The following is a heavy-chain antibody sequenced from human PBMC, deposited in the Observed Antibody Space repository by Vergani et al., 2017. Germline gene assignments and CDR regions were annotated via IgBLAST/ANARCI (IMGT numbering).Heavy chain of an antibody. D-gene: IGHD5-18*01. Sequence: QVQLVQSGAEVKKPGASVKVSCKTSGYTFTGYHMHWVRQAPGQGLEWMGWINPNSGGTNYAQKLQGRVTMTTDTSTSTAYMELRSLRSDDTAVYYCARDLAMVSPNFDYWGQGTLVTVSS. CDR1: GYTFTGYH. V-gene: IGHV1-2*02. CDR2: INPNSGGT. CDR3: ARDLAMVSPNFDY. J-gene: IGHJ4*02.